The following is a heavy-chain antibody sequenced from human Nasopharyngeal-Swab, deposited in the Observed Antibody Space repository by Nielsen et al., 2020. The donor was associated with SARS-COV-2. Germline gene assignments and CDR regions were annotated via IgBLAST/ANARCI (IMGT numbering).Heavy chain of an antibody. CDR3: ARGGPLGFDY. J-gene: IGHJ4*02. V-gene: IGHV4-39*07. Sequence: SETLSLTCTVSGGSISSSSYYWGWIRQPPGKGLEWIGEINHSGSTNYNPSLKSRVTISVDTSKNQFSLKLSSVTAADTAVYYCARGGPLGFDYWGQGTLVTVSS. CDR1: GGSISSSSYY. CDR2: INHSGST.